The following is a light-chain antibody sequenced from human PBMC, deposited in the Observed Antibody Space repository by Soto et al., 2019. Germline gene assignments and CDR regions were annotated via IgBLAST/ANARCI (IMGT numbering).Light chain of an antibody. CDR2: GAS. Sequence: EIVMTQSPATLSVSPGERATLSCRASQSVSSKLAWYQQKRGQAPRLLIYGASTRATGVPARFSGSGSGTDFTLTISRLQPEDFAVYYCQQYDTPPSTFGQGTRLEN. CDR1: QSVSSK. J-gene: IGKJ5*01. V-gene: IGKV3D-15*01. CDR3: QQYDTPPST.